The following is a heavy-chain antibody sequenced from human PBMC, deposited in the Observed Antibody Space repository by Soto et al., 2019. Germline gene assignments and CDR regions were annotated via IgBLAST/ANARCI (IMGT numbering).Heavy chain of an antibody. CDR2: IHGNNGNT. CDR3: ARDIDYTIDY. D-gene: IGHD4-4*01. J-gene: IGHJ4*02. CDR1: GYTFTNYG. Sequence: ASVKVSCKSSGYTFTNYGISWVRQAPGQGPEWMGWIHGNNGNTEYAQRFQGRLTVTTDTSTSTAYMELRSLRSDDTAVYYCARDIDYTIDYWGQGTLVTVSS. V-gene: IGHV1-18*04.